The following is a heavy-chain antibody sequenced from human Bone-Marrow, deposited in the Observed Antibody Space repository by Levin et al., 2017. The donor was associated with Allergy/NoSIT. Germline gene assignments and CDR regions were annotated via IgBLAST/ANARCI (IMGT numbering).Heavy chain of an antibody. Sequence: GGSLRLSCAASGFTVSSNYMSWVRQAPGKGLEWVSVIYSCGSTYYADSVKGRFTISRDNSKNTLYLQMNSLRAEDTAVYYCAGGGSTIFGVVDYWGQGTLVTVSS. V-gene: IGHV3-53*01. CDR3: AGGGSTIFGVVDY. CDR1: GFTVSSNY. J-gene: IGHJ4*02. CDR2: IYSCGST. D-gene: IGHD3-3*01.